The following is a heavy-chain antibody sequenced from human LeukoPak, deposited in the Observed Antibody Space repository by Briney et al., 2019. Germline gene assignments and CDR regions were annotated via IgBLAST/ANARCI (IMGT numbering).Heavy chain of an antibody. J-gene: IGHJ5*02. CDR3: ARLVPAAIIPNWFDP. V-gene: IGHV1-69*05. Sequence: GASVKVSCKASGGTFSSYAISWVRQAPGRGLEWMGGIIPIFGTANYAQKFQGRVTITTDESTSTAYMELSSLRSEDTAVYYCARLVPAAIIPNWFDPWGQGTLVTVSS. CDR2: IIPIFGTA. CDR1: GGTFSSYA. D-gene: IGHD2-2*01.